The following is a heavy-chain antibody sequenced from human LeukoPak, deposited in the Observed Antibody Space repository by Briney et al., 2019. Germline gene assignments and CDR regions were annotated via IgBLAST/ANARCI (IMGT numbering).Heavy chain of an antibody. D-gene: IGHD3-10*01. J-gene: IGHJ4*02. Sequence: SGGSLRLSCAASGFSFRSYWMHWVRQAPGKGLVWVSRINTDGTNTGYADSVKGRFTISRDNSKNTLYLQMNSLRAEDTAVYYCARDKSYYYGSGSYYPLGYWGQGTLVTVSS. CDR1: GFSFRSYW. V-gene: IGHV3-74*01. CDR2: INTDGTNT. CDR3: ARDKSYYYGSGSYYPLGY.